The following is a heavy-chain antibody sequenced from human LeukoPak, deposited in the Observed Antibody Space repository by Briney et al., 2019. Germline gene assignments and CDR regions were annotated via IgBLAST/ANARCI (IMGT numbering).Heavy chain of an antibody. D-gene: IGHD6-19*01. Sequence: AGGSLRLSCAASGFTFSSYGMHWVRQVPGKGLEWVAVISYDGSNKYYADSVKGRFTISRDNSKNTLYLQMNSLRAEDTAVYYCAKAHLYRNIAVAGTDYWGQGTLVTVSS. V-gene: IGHV3-30*18. J-gene: IGHJ4*02. CDR1: GFTFSSYG. CDR2: ISYDGSNK. CDR3: AKAHLYRNIAVAGTDY.